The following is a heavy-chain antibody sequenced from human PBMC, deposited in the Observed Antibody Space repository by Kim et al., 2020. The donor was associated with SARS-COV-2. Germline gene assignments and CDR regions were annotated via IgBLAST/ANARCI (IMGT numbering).Heavy chain of an antibody. J-gene: IGHJ4*02. V-gene: IGHV4-34*01. CDR1: GGSFSGYY. CDR3: ARGQGLWFGGWAFVY. Sequence: SETLSLTCAVYGGSFSGYYWSWIRQPPGKGLEWIGEINHSGSTNYNPSLKSRVTISVDTSKNQFSLKLSSVTAAATAVYYCARGQGLWFGGWAFVYWGQGTLVTVSS. D-gene: IGHD3-10*01. CDR2: INHSGST.